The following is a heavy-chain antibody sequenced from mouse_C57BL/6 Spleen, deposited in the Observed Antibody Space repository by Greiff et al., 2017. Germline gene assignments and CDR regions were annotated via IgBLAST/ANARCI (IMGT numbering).Heavy chain of an antibody. CDR2: IWSGGSN. D-gene: IGHD2-3*01. CDR3: AREGGYYYFDY. Sequence: VQVVESGPGLVQPSQSLSITCTVSGFSLTSYGVHWVRQSPGKGLEWLGVIWSGGSNDYNAAFISRLSISKDNSKSQVFFKMNSLQADDTAIYYCAREGGYYYFDYWGQGTTLTVSS. J-gene: IGHJ2*01. CDR1: GFSLTSYG. V-gene: IGHV2-2*01.